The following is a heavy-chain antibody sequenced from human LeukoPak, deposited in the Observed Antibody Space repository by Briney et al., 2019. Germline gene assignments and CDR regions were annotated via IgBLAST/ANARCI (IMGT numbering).Heavy chain of an antibody. D-gene: IGHD2-15*01. CDR2: ISSSSSTI. Sequence: GGSLRLSCAASVFTFSSYSMNWARRAPGKGVEGVSYISSSSSTIYYADSVKGRFTISRDNAKNSLYLQMNSLRDEDTAVYYCARDGGPCSGGSCYPPYYYGMDVWGQGTTVTVSS. V-gene: IGHV3-48*02. J-gene: IGHJ6*02. CDR3: ARDGGPCSGGSCYPPYYYGMDV. CDR1: VFTFSSYS.